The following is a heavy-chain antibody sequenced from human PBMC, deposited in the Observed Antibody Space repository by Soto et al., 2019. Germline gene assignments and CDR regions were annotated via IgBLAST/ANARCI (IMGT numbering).Heavy chain of an antibody. Sequence: QVQVVQSGAEVKKPGSSVKVSCKASGGSFSNYGISWVRQAPGQGLEWMGGIIPVFGTPHYAQKFQDRVTITADESTSTAYREVSSLPSVDTDVYYCARGDATKIIVTTYYGLDVWGQGTTVIVSS. V-gene: IGHV1-69*12. D-gene: IGHD3-22*01. CDR1: GGSFSNYG. CDR2: IIPVFGTP. J-gene: IGHJ6*02. CDR3: ARGDATKIIVTTYYGLDV.